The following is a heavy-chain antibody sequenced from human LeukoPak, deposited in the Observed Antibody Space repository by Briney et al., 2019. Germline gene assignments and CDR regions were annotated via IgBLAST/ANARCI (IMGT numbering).Heavy chain of an antibody. J-gene: IGHJ4*02. CDR2: ISGSGGST. CDR1: GFTFNSYA. Sequence: GGSLRLSCAASGFTFNSYAMSWVRQAPGKGLEWVSAISGSGGSTDYADSVKGRFTISRDNSKNTLFLQMNSLRAEDTAIYYCAKFGCSGTSCYANYWGQGTLVTVSS. V-gene: IGHV3-23*01. CDR3: AKFGCSGTSCYANY. D-gene: IGHD2-2*01.